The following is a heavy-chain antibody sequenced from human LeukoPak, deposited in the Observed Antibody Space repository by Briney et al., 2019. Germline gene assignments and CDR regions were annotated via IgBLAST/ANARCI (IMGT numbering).Heavy chain of an antibody. J-gene: IGHJ1*01. CDR2: IRSKAYGGTT. D-gene: IGHD5-24*01. CDR3: TRPPRGDGYNYFQH. Sequence: PGGSLRLSCTASGFTFGDYAMSWFRQAPGKGLEWVGFIRSKAYGGTTEYAASVKGRFTISRDDSKSIAYLQMNSLKTEDTAVYYCTRPPRGDGYNYFQHWGQGTLVTVSS. CDR1: GFTFGDYA. V-gene: IGHV3-49*03.